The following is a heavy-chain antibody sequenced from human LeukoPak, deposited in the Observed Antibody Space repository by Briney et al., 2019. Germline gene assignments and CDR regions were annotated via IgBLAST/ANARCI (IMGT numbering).Heavy chain of an antibody. CDR3: ARDSGGHNYALDSFDI. Sequence: PGGSLRLSCAASGFTFSTSEMNWVRQAPGKGLAWISYISSRGRTIFYADSVKGRFIISRDNAKNSLYLQMNSLRAEDTAVYYCARDSGGHNYALDSFDIWGQGTMVTVSS. J-gene: IGHJ3*02. CDR1: GFTFSTSE. CDR2: ISSRGRTI. D-gene: IGHD5-24*01. V-gene: IGHV3-48*03.